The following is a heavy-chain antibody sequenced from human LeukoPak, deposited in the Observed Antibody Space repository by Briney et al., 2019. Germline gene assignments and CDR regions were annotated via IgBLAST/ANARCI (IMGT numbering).Heavy chain of an antibody. J-gene: IGHJ4*02. CDR3: AREMYPFDY. V-gene: IGHV3-7*01. Sequence: PGGSLRLSCVASGFSFSSYWMSWVRQAPGKGLEWVANIKQDGSEKYYVDSVKGRFTISRDNAKNSLYLQMNSLRAEDTAVYYSAREMYPFDYWGQGTPVTVSS. CDR1: GFSFSSYW. D-gene: IGHD2-8*01. CDR2: IKQDGSEK.